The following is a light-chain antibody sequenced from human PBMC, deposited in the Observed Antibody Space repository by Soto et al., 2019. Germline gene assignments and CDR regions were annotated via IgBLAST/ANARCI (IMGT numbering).Light chain of an antibody. CDR1: QDIAAY. V-gene: IGKV1D-12*01. J-gene: IGKJ5*01. CDR2: AAS. Sequence: DIQMTQSPSSVSASVGDRVTITCRASQDIAAYLAWYQHKPGRAPELLIHAASSLQSAVPSRFSGSGSGTDFTLTINSLQPEDFATSYCHQAYSFPITFGQGTRPVIK. CDR3: HQAYSFPIT.